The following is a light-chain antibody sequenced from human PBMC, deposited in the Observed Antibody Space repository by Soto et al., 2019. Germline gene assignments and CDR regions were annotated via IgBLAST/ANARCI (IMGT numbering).Light chain of an antibody. CDR2: EDN. CDR3: CSYADNSKLV. J-gene: IGLJ1*01. Sequence: QSVLTQPASVSGSPGQSITISCTGTSSDVGKYNFVSWYQQQPGKAPKLMIYEDNKRPSGVSNRFSGSKSGNTASLTISGLQAEDEADYHCCSYADNSKLVFGSGTKVTVL. CDR1: SSDVGKYNF. V-gene: IGLV2-23*01.